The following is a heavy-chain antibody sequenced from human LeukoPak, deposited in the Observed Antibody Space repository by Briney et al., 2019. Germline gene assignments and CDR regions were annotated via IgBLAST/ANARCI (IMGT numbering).Heavy chain of an antibody. CDR3: AREAPETTVSSNVFDY. CDR2: IWYDGSNK. Sequence: PGGSLRLSCAASGFTFSNYGMHWVRQAPGKGLEWVAVIWYDGSNKYYADSVKGRITISRDNSKNTLYLQMNSLRAEDTAVYYCAREAPETTVSSNVFDYWGQGTLVTVSS. V-gene: IGHV3-33*01. CDR1: GFTFSNYG. J-gene: IGHJ4*02. D-gene: IGHD4-11*01.